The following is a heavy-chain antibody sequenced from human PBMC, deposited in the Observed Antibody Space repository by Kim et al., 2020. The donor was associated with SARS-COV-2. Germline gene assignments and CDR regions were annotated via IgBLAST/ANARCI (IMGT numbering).Heavy chain of an antibody. D-gene: IGHD2-8*02. J-gene: IGHJ1*01. CDR3: ARSLRSAPKLYCFYLQG. CDR1: GYTFNNFD. CDR2: MNPMSGHT. V-gene: IGHV1-8*01. Sequence: ASVKVSCKASGYTFNNFDINWVRQAPGQGLEWMGWMNPMSGHTSSVQKFKGRVTLTKGPSDSTAYMELGSLTFEDTAVYYWARSLRSAPKLYCFYLQGWG.